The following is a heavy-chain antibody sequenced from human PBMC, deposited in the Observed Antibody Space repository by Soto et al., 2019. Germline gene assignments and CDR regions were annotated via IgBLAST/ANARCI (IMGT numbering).Heavy chain of an antibody. CDR3: ARAYSDAFDI. CDR1: GFTFRDYY. V-gene: IGHV3-11*01. CDR2: ISSSGTGI. D-gene: IGHD2-15*01. J-gene: IGHJ3*02. Sequence: QVQLVESGGGLVKPGGSLRLSCAASGFTFRDYYMTWIRQAPAKWLEWVSYISSSGTGIYYADSVKGRFTISRDNAKNSLYLQMSSLRAEDTAVYYCARAYSDAFDIWGQGTMVTVSS.